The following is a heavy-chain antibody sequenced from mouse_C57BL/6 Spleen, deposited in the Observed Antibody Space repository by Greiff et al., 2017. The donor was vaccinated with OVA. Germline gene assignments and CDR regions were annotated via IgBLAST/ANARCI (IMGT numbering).Heavy chain of an antibody. Sequence: EVQVVESGGDLVKPGGSLKLSCAASGFTFSSYGMSWVRQTPDKRLEWVATISSGGSYTYYPDSVKGRFTISRDNAKNTLYLQMSSLKSEDTAMYYCARDYDVLWFAYWGQGTLVTVSA. CDR3: ARDYDVLWFAY. J-gene: IGHJ3*01. D-gene: IGHD2-4*01. CDR2: ISSGGSYT. V-gene: IGHV5-6*01. CDR1: GFTFSSYG.